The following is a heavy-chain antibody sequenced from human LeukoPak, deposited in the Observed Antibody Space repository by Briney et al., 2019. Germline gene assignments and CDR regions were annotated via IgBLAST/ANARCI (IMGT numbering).Heavy chain of an antibody. CDR3: AKSNGYGLIDI. CDR2: INHSGST. CDR1: SGSLRENY. V-gene: IGHV4-34*01. Sequence: SETLSLTCNVSSGSLRENYWSWIRQSPGKGLEWIAEINHSGSTNYNPSLKSRVTISADTSKNQFSLRLSSVTAADTAVYYCAKSNGYGLIDIWGQGTMVTVSS. J-gene: IGHJ3*02. D-gene: IGHD3-22*01.